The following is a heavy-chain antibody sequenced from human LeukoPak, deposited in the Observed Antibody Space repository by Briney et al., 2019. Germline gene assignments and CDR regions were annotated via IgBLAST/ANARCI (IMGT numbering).Heavy chain of an antibody. D-gene: IGHD3-9*01. J-gene: IGHJ3*02. CDR3: ARVLRYFDWFPDAFDI. V-gene: IGHV4-38-2*01. Sequence: SETLTLTCAVSGYSIRSGYYWGWIRQPPGKGLEWIGSIYHSGSTYYNPSLKSRVTISVDTSKNQFSLKLSSVTAADTAVYYCARVLRYFDWFPDAFDIWGQGTMVTVSS. CDR1: GYSIRSGYY. CDR2: IYHSGST.